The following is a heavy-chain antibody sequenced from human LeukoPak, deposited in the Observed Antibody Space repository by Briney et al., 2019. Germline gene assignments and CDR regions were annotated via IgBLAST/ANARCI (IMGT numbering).Heavy chain of an antibody. CDR1: GYTFTSYG. CDR2: ISAYNGNT. CDR3: ARDLVGATRFGDY. D-gene: IGHD1-26*01. Sequence: ASVKVSSPASGYTFTSYGISCVRQAPGQGLEWMGWISAYNGNTNYAQKLQGRVTMTTDTSTSIAYMELRSLRSDDTAVYCCARDLVGATRFGDYWGQGTLVTVSS. J-gene: IGHJ4*02. V-gene: IGHV1-18*01.